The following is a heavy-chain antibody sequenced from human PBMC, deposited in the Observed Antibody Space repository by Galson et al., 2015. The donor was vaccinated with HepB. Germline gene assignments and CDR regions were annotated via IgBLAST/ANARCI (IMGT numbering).Heavy chain of an antibody. V-gene: IGHV1-18*01. J-gene: IGHJ5*02. CDR1: GYTFSSYP. CDR2: ISAYDSST. CDR3: ARGGFVAVVTATLNNWFDP. Sequence: SVKVSCKASGYTFSSYPIAWVRQAPCQGLEWMGWISAYDSSTNYAQKFQGRVTMTTETSTTTAYMELRSLRSDDTAVYYCARGGFVAVVTATLNNWFDPWGQGTLVTVSS. D-gene: IGHD2-15*01.